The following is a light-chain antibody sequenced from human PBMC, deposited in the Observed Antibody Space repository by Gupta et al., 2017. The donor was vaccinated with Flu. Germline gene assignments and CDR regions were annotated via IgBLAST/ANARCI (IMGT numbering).Light chain of an antibody. Sequence: SLSASVGDSVTITCQASQDIGNYLNWYQFKPGKPPELLMYDASNLKTGVPSRFSGSGSGTHFTLTITGLQPEDIATYYCQQYDILPPITFGQGTRLDIK. CDR2: DAS. V-gene: IGKV1-33*01. CDR1: QDIGNY. CDR3: QQYDILPPIT. J-gene: IGKJ5*01.